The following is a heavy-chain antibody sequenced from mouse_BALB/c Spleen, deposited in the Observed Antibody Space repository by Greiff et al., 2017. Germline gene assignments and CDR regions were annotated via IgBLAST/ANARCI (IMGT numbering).Heavy chain of an antibody. CDR1: GYTFTSYY. CDR2: IYPGNVNT. CDR3: ARSGGDPLFAY. V-gene: IGHV1S56*01. D-gene: IGHD3-1*01. J-gene: IGHJ3*01. Sequence: VQLQQSGPELVKPGASVRISCKASGYTFTSYYIHWVKQRPGQGLEWIGWIYPGNVNTKYNEKFKGKATLTADKSSSTAYMQLSSLTSEDSAVYFCARSGGDPLFAYWGQGTLVTVSA.